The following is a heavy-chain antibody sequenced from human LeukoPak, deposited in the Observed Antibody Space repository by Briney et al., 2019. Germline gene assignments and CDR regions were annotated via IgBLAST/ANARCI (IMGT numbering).Heavy chain of an antibody. Sequence: GGSLRLSCAASGFTFSTYWMHWVRQVPGKGLVWVSRINNDGSSTTYADSVQGRFTISRDNAKNTLYLQMSSLRVEDTAIYYCARAAFSSGWYFDYWGRGTPVTVSS. CDR2: INNDGSST. J-gene: IGHJ4*02. CDR3: ARAAFSSGWYFDY. CDR1: GFTFSTYW. V-gene: IGHV3-74*01. D-gene: IGHD6-19*01.